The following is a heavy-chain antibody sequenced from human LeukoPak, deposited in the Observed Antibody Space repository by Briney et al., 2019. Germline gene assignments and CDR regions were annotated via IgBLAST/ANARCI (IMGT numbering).Heavy chain of an antibody. J-gene: IGHJ5*02. CDR2: IFPADSDT. CDR1: GYRFTSYW. V-gene: IGHV5-51*01. CDR3: ARQGSSGPS. Sequence: GASLKISFKVSGYRFTSYWIGWVRQMPGKGLEWMGIIFPADSDTRYSPSFQGQVTISADKSISTAYLQWSSLRASDTAMYYCARQGSSGPSWGQGTLVTVSS. D-gene: IGHD6-19*01.